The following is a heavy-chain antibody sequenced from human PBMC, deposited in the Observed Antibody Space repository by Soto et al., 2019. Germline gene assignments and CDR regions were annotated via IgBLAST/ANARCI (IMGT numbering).Heavy chain of an antibody. CDR1: GDSVSSNSAA. CDR3: ARADTAMVNFDWFDP. V-gene: IGHV6-1*01. CDR2: TYYRAKWYN. D-gene: IGHD5-18*01. J-gene: IGHJ5*02. Sequence: SQTLSLTCAISGDSVSSNSAAWNWIRQSPSRGLEWLGRTYYRAKWYNDYAVSVKSRITINPDTSKNQFSLQLNSVTPEDTAVYYCARADTAMVNFDWFDPWGQGTLVTVSS.